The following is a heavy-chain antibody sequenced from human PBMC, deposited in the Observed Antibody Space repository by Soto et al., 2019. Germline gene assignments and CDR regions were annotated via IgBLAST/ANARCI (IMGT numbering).Heavy chain of an antibody. CDR1: GFTFSSYS. Sequence: EVQPVESGGGLVKPGGSLRLSCAASGFTFSSYSMNWVRQAPGKGLEWVSSISSSSSYIYYADSVKGRFTISRDNAKNSLYLQMNSLRAEDTAVYYCARDLRSSSDGYYYGMDVWGQGTTVTVSS. CDR2: ISSSSSYI. V-gene: IGHV3-21*01. CDR3: ARDLRSSSDGYYYGMDV. J-gene: IGHJ6*02. D-gene: IGHD6-6*01.